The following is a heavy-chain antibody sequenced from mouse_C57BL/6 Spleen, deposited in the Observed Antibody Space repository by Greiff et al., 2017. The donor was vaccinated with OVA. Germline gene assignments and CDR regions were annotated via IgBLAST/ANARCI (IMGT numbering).Heavy chain of an antibody. D-gene: IGHD2-5*01. CDR3: ARVSYSNLGYFDY. J-gene: IGHJ2*01. Sequence: QVQLQQSDAELVKPGASVKISCKVSGYTFTDHTIHWMKQRPEQGLEWIGTIYPRDGSNTYTEKFKGKATLTADKSSSTAYMHLNSLTSVYSAVYFCARVSYSNLGYFDYWGQGTTLTVSS. CDR2: IYPRDGSN. V-gene: IGHV1-78*01. CDR1: GYTFTDHT.